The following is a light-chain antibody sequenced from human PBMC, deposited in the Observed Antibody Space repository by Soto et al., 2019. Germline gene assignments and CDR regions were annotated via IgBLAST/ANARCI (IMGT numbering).Light chain of an antibody. CDR3: CSYAGNSLWV. J-gene: IGLJ3*02. V-gene: IGLV2-11*01. Sequence: QSALTQPRSVSGSPGQSVTISCTGTSSDVGGYNYVSWYQQHPGKAPKLMIDDVSTWPSGVPDRFSGSKSGNTASLTISGLQAEYEADYYCCSYAGNSLWVFGGGTKLTVL. CDR2: DVS. CDR1: SSDVGGYNY.